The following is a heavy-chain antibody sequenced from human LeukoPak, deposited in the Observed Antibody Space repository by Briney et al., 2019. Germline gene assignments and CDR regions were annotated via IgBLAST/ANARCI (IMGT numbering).Heavy chain of an antibody. CDR3: AKDERIEFTGPDR. Sequence: GGSLRLSCAASGFTFSSYAISWVRQAPGKGLEWVSAISGSGGSTYYADSVKGRFTISRDNSKNTLYLQMNSLRAEDTAVYYCAKDERIEFTGPDRWGQGTLVTVSS. CDR2: ISGSGGST. D-gene: IGHD2/OR15-2a*01. V-gene: IGHV3-23*01. J-gene: IGHJ4*02. CDR1: GFTFSSYA.